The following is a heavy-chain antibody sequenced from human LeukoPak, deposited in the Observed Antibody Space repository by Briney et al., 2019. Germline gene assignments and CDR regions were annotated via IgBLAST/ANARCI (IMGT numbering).Heavy chain of an antibody. CDR3: AKDRIIYGDYGDAFDI. J-gene: IGHJ3*02. D-gene: IGHD4-17*01. V-gene: IGHV3-21*01. Sequence: GGSLRLSCAASGFTFSSYSMNWVRQAPGKGLEWVSSISSSSSYIYYADSVKGRFTTSRDNAKNSLYLQMNSLTAEDTAVYYCAKDRIIYGDYGDAFDIWGQGTMVTVSS. CDR2: ISSSSSYI. CDR1: GFTFSSYS.